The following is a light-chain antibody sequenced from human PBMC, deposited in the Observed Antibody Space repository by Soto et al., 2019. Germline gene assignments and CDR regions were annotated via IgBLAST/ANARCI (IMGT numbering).Light chain of an antibody. CDR3: QQSYSTPTWT. V-gene: IGKV1-39*01. Sequence: DIQLTQSPSSLSASLGDKVTITCRASQSIRSYLNWVQQKPGKAPKLLLYDASSLQTGVPSRFSGSGSGTDFSLTISSLQPEDFATYYCQQSYSTPTWTLGQGTKVDIK. J-gene: IGKJ1*01. CDR1: QSIRSY. CDR2: DAS.